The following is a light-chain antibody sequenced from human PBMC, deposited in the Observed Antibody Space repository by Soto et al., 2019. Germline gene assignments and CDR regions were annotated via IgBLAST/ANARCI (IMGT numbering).Light chain of an antibody. J-gene: IGLJ2*01. Sequence: QSVLSQPASMSGSPGQSITISCTGNSSDVGGYNYVSWYRQYPGKAPKLIIYDVNNRPSEVSNRFSGSKSGNTASLTISGLQAEDEADYYCSSHSSSSTLVVFGGGTKLTVL. V-gene: IGLV2-14*03. CDR1: SSDVGGYNY. CDR2: DVN. CDR3: SSHSSSSTLVV.